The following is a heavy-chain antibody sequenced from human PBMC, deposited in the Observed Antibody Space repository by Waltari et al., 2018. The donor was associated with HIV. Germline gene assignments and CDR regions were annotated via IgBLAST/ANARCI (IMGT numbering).Heavy chain of an antibody. V-gene: IGHV3-30*18. CDR1: GFTFSGYG. J-gene: IGHJ6*02. CDR2: ISYDGSNK. CDR3: AKGDRGLGIFYYYYYAMDV. Sequence: QVQLVESGGGVVQPGRSLRLSCAASGFTFSGYGMHWVRKAPGKVMEWFAFISYDGSNKYFAESVKGRFTISRDNSKHTLYLQMSSLRAEDTAVYYCAKGDRGLGIFYYYYYAMDVWGRGTTVTVSS. D-gene: IGHD3-10*01.